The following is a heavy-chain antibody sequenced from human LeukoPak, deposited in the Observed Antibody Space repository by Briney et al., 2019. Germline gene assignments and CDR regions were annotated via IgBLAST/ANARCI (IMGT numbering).Heavy chain of an antibody. Sequence: PSETLSLTCTVSGGSISSYYWSWIRQPPGKGLEWIGYIYYSGSTNYNPSLKRRVSISVDTSKNQFSLNLSSVTASDTAVYYCTRRTGGDSSGYNDYWGQGTLVTVSS. D-gene: IGHD3-22*01. CDR2: IYYSGST. J-gene: IGHJ4*02. V-gene: IGHV4-59*12. CDR3: TRRTGGDSSGYNDY. CDR1: GGSISSYY.